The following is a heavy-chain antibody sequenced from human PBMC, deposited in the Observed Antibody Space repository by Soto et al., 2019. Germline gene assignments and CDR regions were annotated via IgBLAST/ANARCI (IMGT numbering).Heavy chain of an antibody. CDR3: AKVKTADVLRFLEWLPYYFDY. V-gene: IGHV3-23*01. D-gene: IGHD3-3*01. CDR1: GFTFSSYA. CDR2: ISGSGGST. Sequence: GGSLRLSCAASGFTFSSYAMSWARQAPGKGLEWVSAISGSGGSTYYADSVKGRFTISRDNSKNTLYLQMNSLRAEDTAVYYCAKVKTADVLRFLEWLPYYFDYWGQATLLTV. J-gene: IGHJ4*02.